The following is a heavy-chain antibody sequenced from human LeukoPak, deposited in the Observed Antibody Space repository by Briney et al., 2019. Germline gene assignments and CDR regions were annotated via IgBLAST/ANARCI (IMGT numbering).Heavy chain of an antibody. CDR1: GYTFTSYG. CDR2: ISAYNGNT. CDR3: ARIPPYCTNGVCYDY. V-gene: IGHV1-18*01. Sequence: GASVKVSCKASGYTFTSYGISWVRQAPGQGLEWMGWISAYNGNTNYAQKLQGRVTMTTDTSTSTAYMELRSLRSDDTAVYYCARIPPYCTNGVCYDYSGQGTLVTVSS. D-gene: IGHD2-8*01. J-gene: IGHJ4*02.